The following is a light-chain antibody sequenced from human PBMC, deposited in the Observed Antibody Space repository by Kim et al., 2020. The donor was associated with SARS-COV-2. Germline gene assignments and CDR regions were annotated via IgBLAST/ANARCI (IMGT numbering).Light chain of an antibody. J-gene: IGKJ5*01. CDR1: QNVGSDY. CDR3: QQYGNSPPIN. CDR2: GAS. V-gene: IGKV3-20*01. Sequence: GNTATLSCWVSQNVGSDYLAWYQQTPVHAPSLRIYGASSRASGSPNRCSGSASGRDFNLTISRLEPEDAAVYYCQQYGNSPPINFGHGTRLEIK.